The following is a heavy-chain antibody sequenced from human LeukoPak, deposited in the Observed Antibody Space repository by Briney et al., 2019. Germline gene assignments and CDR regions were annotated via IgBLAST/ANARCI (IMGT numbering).Heavy chain of an antibody. CDR3: ARDKTIIRNSYALT. V-gene: IGHV1-2*02. J-gene: IGHJ4*02. CDR1: GYTFTGYY. Sequence: ASVKVSCKASGYTFTGYYMHWVRQAPGQGLERMGWINPNSGGTNYAQKFQGRVTMTRDTSISTAYMELSRLRSDDTAVYYCARDKTIIRNSYALTWGQGTLVTVSS. D-gene: IGHD5-18*01. CDR2: INPNSGGT.